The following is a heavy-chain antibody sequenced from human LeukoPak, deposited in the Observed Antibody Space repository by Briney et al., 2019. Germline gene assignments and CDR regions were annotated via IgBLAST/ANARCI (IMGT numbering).Heavy chain of an antibody. CDR3: AKVLTVVATIPTIFDY. CDR2: ISYDGSNK. CDR1: GFTFSSYG. Sequence: GGSLRLSCAASGFTFSSYGMHWVRQAPGKGLEWVAVISYDGSNKYYADSVKGRFTISRDNSKNTLYLQMNSLRAEDTAVYYCAKVLTVVATIPTIFDYWGQGTLVTVSS. D-gene: IGHD5-12*01. V-gene: IGHV3-30*18. J-gene: IGHJ4*02.